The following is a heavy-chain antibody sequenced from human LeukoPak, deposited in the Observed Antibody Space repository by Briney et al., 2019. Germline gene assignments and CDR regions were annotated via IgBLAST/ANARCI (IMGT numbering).Heavy chain of an antibody. J-gene: IGHJ6*03. CDR2: IYWDDDK. Sequence: SGPTLVKPTQTLTLTCTFSGFSLSTSVVGVGWIRQPPGKALEWLALIYWDDDKRYSPSLKSRLTITKDTSKNQVVLTMTNMDPVDTATYYCAHSRRSGYFNYYYYYMDVWGKGTTVTVSS. CDR3: AHSRRSGYFNYYYYYMDV. D-gene: IGHD3-22*01. CDR1: GFSLSTSVVG. V-gene: IGHV2-5*02.